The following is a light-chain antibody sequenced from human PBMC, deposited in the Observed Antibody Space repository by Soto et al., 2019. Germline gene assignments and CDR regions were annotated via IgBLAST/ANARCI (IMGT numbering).Light chain of an antibody. CDR3: QQYNNWWT. CDR1: QSVSSN. V-gene: IGKV3-15*01. J-gene: IGKJ1*01. Sequence: EIVMTQSPATLSVSLGERATLSFRASQSVSSNLAWYQQKPGQAPRLLIYGASTRATGIPVRFSGSGSGTEFTLTISSLQSEDFAVYYCQQYNNWWTFGQGTKVDIK. CDR2: GAS.